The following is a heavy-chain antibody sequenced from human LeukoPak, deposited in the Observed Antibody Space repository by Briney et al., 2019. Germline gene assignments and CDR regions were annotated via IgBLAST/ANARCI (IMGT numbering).Heavy chain of an antibody. Sequence: GGSLRLSCAASGFTFSGSAMPWVRQASGKGLEWVGRIRSKANSYATAYAASVKGRFTISRDDSKNTAYLQMNSLKTEDTAVYYCSTGSSSSGGYWGQGTLVTVSP. D-gene: IGHD6-6*01. CDR2: IRSKANSYAT. CDR3: STGSSSSGGY. J-gene: IGHJ4*02. CDR1: GFTFSGSA. V-gene: IGHV3-73*01.